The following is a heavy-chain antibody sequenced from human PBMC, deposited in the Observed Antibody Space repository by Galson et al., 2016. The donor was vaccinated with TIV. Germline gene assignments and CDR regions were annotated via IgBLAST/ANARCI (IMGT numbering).Heavy chain of an antibody. J-gene: IGHJ6*02. CDR1: GGTFTTYV. CDR3: ATDRNTAFDTYYHYYGMDV. Sequence: SVKVSCKASGGTFTTYVFNWLRQAPGQGLEWMGEIIPLFGTANYAQKFQGRVRISADESTNTAHLELNSLRSEDSAVYYRATDRNTAFDTYYHYYGMDVWGQGTTVTVSS. D-gene: IGHD3-10*01. V-gene: IGHV1-69*13. CDR2: IIPLFGTA.